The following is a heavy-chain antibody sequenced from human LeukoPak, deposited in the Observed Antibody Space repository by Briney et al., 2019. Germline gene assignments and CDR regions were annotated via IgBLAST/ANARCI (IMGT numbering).Heavy chain of an antibody. CDR3: ARVGFWSGYYSAGEFDY. CDR1: GYTFTSYG. V-gene: IGHV1-18*01. J-gene: IGHJ4*02. Sequence: ASVKVSCKASGYTFTSYGISWVRQAPGQGLDGMGWISAYNGNTNYARKLQGRVTMTTDTSTSTAYMELRSLRSDDTAVYYCARVGFWSGYYSAGEFDYWGQGTLVTVSP. CDR2: ISAYNGNT. D-gene: IGHD3-3*01.